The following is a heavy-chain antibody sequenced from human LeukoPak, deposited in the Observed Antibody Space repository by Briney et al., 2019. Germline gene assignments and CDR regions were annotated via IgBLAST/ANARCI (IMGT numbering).Heavy chain of an antibody. D-gene: IGHD6-13*01. CDR1: GFTFSSYS. CDR2: ISSSSSYI. CDR3: ARVRSSSRYIYYYYGMDV. Sequence: GGSLRLSCAASGFTFSSYSMNWVRQAPGKGLEWVSSISSSSSYIYYTDSVKGRFTISRDNAKNSLYLQMNSLRAEDTAVYYCARVRSSSRYIYYYYGMDVWGQGTTVTVSS. V-gene: IGHV3-21*01. J-gene: IGHJ6*02.